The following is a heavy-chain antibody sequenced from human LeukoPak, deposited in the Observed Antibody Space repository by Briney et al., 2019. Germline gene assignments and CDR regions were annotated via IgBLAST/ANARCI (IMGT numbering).Heavy chain of an antibody. CDR3: ARDLSYCSGGSCYPRGYFDY. J-gene: IGHJ4*02. Sequence: SETLSLTCTVSGGSISSINYYWGWIRQPPGKGLEWIGSIYYSGSTYYNPSLKSRVTISGDTSKNQFSLKLSSVTAADTAVYYCARDLSYCSGGSCYPRGYFDYWGQGTLVTVSS. CDR2: IYYSGST. CDR1: GGSISSINYY. V-gene: IGHV4-39*07. D-gene: IGHD2-15*01.